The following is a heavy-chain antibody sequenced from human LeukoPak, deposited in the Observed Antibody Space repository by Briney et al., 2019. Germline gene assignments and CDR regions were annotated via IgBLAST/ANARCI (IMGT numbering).Heavy chain of an antibody. CDR2: IKEDGSEK. V-gene: IGHV3-7*01. CDR3: ARKDSSPRAFDY. D-gene: IGHD3-22*01. CDR1: GFSFSSYW. J-gene: IGHJ4*02. Sequence: GGSLRLSCAASGFSFSSYWMSWVRQAPGKGLEWVANIKEDGSEKNYVDSVKGRFTISRDNAKNSLYLQMNSLRAEDTAVYYCARKDSSPRAFDYWGQGTLVTVSS.